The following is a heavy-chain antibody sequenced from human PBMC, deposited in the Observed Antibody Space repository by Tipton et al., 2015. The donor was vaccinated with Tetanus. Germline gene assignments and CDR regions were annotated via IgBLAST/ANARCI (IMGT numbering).Heavy chain of an antibody. V-gene: IGHV4-59*01. J-gene: IGHJ3*02. Sequence: LRLSCTVSGDSISNYHWSWIRQPPGKGLEWIGYIYYRGNTNYNPSLKKRVTISVDTSKNQFSLKLNSVTAADTAVYYCARGSSRGGYAFDIWGQGTMVTVSS. CDR1: GDSISNYH. D-gene: IGHD3-10*01. CDR2: IYYRGNT. CDR3: ARGSSRGGYAFDI.